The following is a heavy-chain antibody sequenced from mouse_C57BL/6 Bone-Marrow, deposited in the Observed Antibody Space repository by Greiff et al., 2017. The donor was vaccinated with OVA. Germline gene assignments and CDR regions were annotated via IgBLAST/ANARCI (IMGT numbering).Heavy chain of an antibody. J-gene: IGHJ3*01. CDR1: GYTFTSYW. Sequence: VQLQQPGAELVRPGSSVKLSCKASGYTFTSYWMDWVKQRPGQGLEWIGNIYPSDSETHYNQKFKDKATLTVDKSSSTAYMQLSSLTSEDSAVYYCARGRTGTLAYWGQGTLVTVSA. V-gene: IGHV1-61*01. CDR3: ARGRTGTLAY. CDR2: IYPSDSET. D-gene: IGHD4-1*01.